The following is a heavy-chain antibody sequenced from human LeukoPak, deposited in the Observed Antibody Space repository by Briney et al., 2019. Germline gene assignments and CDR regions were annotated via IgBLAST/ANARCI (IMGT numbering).Heavy chain of an antibody. V-gene: IGHV3-33*01. CDR2: IWYDGSNK. CDR1: GFTFSSYG. J-gene: IGHJ3*02. D-gene: IGHD3-22*01. CDR3: ARGWYYDSSGYYYPDAFDI. Sequence: GGSLRLPCAASGFTFSSYGMHWVRQAPGKGLEWVAVIWYDGSNKYYADSVKGRFTISRDNSKNTLYLQMNSLRAEDTAVYYCARGWYYDSSGYYYPDAFDIWGQGTMVTVSS.